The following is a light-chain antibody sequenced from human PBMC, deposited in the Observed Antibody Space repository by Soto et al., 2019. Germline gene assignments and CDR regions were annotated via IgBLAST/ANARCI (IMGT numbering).Light chain of an antibody. J-gene: IGLJ1*01. CDR1: SSDVGAYDY. Sequence: QSALTQPASVSGSPGQSITISCTGTSSDVGAYDYVSWYQQRPGKAPKLTIYEVSKRPSGVPDRFPGSKSGNTASLTVSGLQAEDEADFYCSSYAGNNIYVFGTGTKVTVL. V-gene: IGLV2-8*01. CDR3: SSYAGNNIYV. CDR2: EVS.